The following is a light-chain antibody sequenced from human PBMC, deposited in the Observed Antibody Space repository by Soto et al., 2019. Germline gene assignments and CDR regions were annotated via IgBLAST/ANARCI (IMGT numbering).Light chain of an antibody. Sequence: QSVLTQPPSASGSPGQSVTISCTGTSSDVGGYNYVSWYQQHPGKAPKLMIYDVSKRPSGVPDRFSGSKSGNTASLTISGLQAEDEADYYCTSYAASNNSVFGTGTKVTVL. CDR3: TSYAASNNSV. CDR1: SSDVGGYNY. CDR2: DVS. J-gene: IGLJ1*01. V-gene: IGLV2-8*01.